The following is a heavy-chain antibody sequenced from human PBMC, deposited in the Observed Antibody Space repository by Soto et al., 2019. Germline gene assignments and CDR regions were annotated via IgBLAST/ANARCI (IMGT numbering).Heavy chain of an antibody. J-gene: IGHJ3*02. CDR3: AAALIVVVIEPDVFYI. CDR1: FFTISNSA. CDR2: IVVGSGNT. V-gene: IGHV1-58*02. D-gene: IGHD2-21*01. Sequence: GAPGKATSEDSFFTISNSAIPWVRQAPAQRVEWLGWIVVGSGNTNYAQKFQERVTITRDMSTSTAYMELSSLRSEDTAVYYCAAALIVVVIEPDVFYIWGQGTMVIVSS.